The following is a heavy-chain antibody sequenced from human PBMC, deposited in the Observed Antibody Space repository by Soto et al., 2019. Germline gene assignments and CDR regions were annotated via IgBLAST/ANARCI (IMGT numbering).Heavy chain of an antibody. V-gene: IGHV4-4*02. CDR2: IYENGIT. J-gene: IGHJ5*02. D-gene: IGHD3-9*01. CDR1: GGSISTTNY. Sequence: PSETLSLTCAVSGGSISTTNYWSWVRQPPGKGLEWIGEIYENGITNYSPSLKSRVSMSVDKSKNQFSVKLTSVTADDTAIYYCARGSDWSQGMFDPWGQGTLVTVSS. CDR3: ARGSDWSQGMFDP.